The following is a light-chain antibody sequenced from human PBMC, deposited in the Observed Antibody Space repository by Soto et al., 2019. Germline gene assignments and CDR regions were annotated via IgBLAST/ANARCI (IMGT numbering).Light chain of an antibody. J-gene: IGLJ2*01. V-gene: IGLV1-44*01. CDR2: ATS. Sequence: QSVLTQPPSASATPGQTISISCSGSSSNIAVNSVNWYQHVPGTAPKLIIYATSSRPSGVPDRFSGSKSGTSASLAISGLQSDDEADYFCSSWDDTLNGPIFGGATKLTVL. CDR3: SSWDDTLNGPI. CDR1: SSNIAVNS.